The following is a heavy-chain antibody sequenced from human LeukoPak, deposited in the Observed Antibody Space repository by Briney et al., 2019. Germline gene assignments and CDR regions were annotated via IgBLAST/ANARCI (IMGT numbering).Heavy chain of an antibody. Sequence: SETLSLTCTVSGGSISGYYWSWIRQPPGKGLEWIGYTYYSGSTNYNPSLKSRVTISVDTSKNQFSLKLSSVTAADTAVYYCAREVRVPAAEAYYCYMDVWGKGTTVTVSS. CDR1: GGSISGYY. CDR3: AREVRVPAAEAYYCYMDV. V-gene: IGHV4-59*01. J-gene: IGHJ6*03. CDR2: TYYSGST. D-gene: IGHD2-2*01.